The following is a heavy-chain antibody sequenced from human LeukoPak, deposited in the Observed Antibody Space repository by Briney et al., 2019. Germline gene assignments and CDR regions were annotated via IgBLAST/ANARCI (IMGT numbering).Heavy chain of an antibody. CDR1: GYTFTSYD. V-gene: IGHV1-2*02. D-gene: IGHD3-3*01. CDR3: AREAVFGVVINNYYYGMDV. CDR2: INPNSGGT. J-gene: IGHJ6*02. Sequence: ASVKVSCKASGYTFTSYDINWVRQATGQGLEWMGWINPNSGGTNYAQKFQGRVTMTRDTSISTAYMELSRLRSDDTAVYYCAREAVFGVVINNYYYGMDVWGQGTTVTVSS.